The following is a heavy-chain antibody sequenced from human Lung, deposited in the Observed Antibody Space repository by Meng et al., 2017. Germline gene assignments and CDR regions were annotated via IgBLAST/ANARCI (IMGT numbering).Heavy chain of an antibody. CDR2: IIPIFGTA. J-gene: IGHJ4*02. Sequence: HVRLVQSGVGVNEPGTSVKSSGKPSGGTFSSFAIGWVRQAPGQGLEWLGGIIPIFGTANYAQKFQGRVTITTDESTSTAYMELSSLRSEDTAVYYCARVYGGNSYFDYWGQGTLVTVSS. V-gene: IGHV1-69*01. CDR1: GGTFSSFA. D-gene: IGHD4-23*01. CDR3: ARVYGGNSYFDY.